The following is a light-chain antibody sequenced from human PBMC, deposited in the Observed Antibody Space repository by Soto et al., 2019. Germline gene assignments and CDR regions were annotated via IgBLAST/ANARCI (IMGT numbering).Light chain of an antibody. Sequence: QSVLTQPPSVSGAPGQRVTISCTGSNSNIGAGYEVHWYKQLPGTAPKLLTHGNTNRPSGVPDRFSASRSGTSASLAITGLLADDEADYYCQSYDTSISGDVFGTGTKLTVL. J-gene: IGLJ1*01. CDR2: GNT. CDR3: QSYDTSISGDV. CDR1: NSNIGAGYE. V-gene: IGLV1-40*01.